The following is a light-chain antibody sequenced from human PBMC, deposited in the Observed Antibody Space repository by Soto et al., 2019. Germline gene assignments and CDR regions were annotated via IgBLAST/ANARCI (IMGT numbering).Light chain of an antibody. CDR1: ITDIGAYNY. CDR3: SSYTSSITPYV. J-gene: IGLJ1*01. CDR2: GVS. V-gene: IGLV2-14*01. Sequence: QSVLTQPASVSGSPGQSITISCTGTITDIGAYNYVSWYQQHPGKAPKRLIYGVSSRPSGVSNRFSGSKSGNAAYLTISGLQADDEAEYYCSSYTSSITPYVFGTGTKVTVL.